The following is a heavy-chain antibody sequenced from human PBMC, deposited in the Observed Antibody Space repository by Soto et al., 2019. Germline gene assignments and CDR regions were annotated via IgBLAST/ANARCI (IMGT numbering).Heavy chain of an antibody. CDR3: ARGIERIRGPHHNSVGPGH. CDR2: ISFNGIDT. Sequence: PGGSLRLSCAASGFTFNSYAMHWVRQAPGQGLEWVAVISFNGIDTYYADSVKGRVTISRDNSRNTVFLQMTSLRTEDTAVFYCARGIERIRGPHHNSVGPGHWGEGTVVTVYS. V-gene: IGHV3-30*04. J-gene: IGHJ4*02. CDR1: GFTFNSYA. D-gene: IGHD1-1*01.